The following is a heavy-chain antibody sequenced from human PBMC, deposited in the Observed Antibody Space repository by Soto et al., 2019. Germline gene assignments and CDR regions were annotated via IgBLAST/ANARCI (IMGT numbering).Heavy chain of an antibody. CDR2: ISYDGSNK. CDR1: GFTFSSYG. J-gene: IGHJ4*02. V-gene: IGHV3-30*18. Sequence: PGGSLRLSCAASGFTFSSYGMHWVRQAPGKGLEWVAVISYDGSNKYYADSVKGRFTISRDNSKNTLYLQMNSLRPEDTAVYYCAKDGVMALTYYYDSRGPHWGQGTLVTVSS. CDR3: AKDGVMALTYYYDSRGPH. D-gene: IGHD3-22*01.